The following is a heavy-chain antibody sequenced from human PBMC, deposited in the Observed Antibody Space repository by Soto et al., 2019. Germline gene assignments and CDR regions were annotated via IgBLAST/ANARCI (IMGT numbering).Heavy chain of an antibody. V-gene: IGHV1-46*01. CDR3: ARMYSSGFFDY. D-gene: IGHD6-19*01. Sequence: ASVKVSCKASGYTFTSYYMHWVRQAPGQGLEWMGIINASGGSTNYSQKFQGRVTITRDTSASTAYMELSSLRSEDTAVYYCARMYSSGFFDYWGQGTLVTVSS. CDR2: INASGGST. CDR1: GYTFTSYY. J-gene: IGHJ4*02.